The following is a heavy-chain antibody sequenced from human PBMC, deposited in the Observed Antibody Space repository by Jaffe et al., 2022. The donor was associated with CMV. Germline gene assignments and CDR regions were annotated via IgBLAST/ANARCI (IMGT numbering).Heavy chain of an antibody. Sequence: QVQLVQSGAEVKKPGASVKVSCKASGYTFTSYGISWVRQAPGQGLEWMGWISAYNGNTNYAQKLQGRVTMTTDTSTSTAYMELRSLRSDDTAVYYCARAAWFGELSLIPYGMDVWGQGTTVTVSS. CDR3: ARAAWFGELSLIPYGMDV. CDR1: GYTFTSYG. V-gene: IGHV1-18*01. D-gene: IGHD3-10*01. J-gene: IGHJ6*02. CDR2: ISAYNGNT.